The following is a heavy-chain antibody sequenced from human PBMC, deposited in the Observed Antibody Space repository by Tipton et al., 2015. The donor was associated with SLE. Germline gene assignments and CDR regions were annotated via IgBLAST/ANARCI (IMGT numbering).Heavy chain of an antibody. D-gene: IGHD1-26*01. Sequence: SLRLSCAASGFTFSSYWMSWVRQAPGKGLAWVANIKQDGSEKYYVDSVKGRFTISRDNAKNSLYLQMNSLRAEDTAVYYCARDGQWELLSHFDYWGQGTLVTVSS. CDR1: GFTFSSYW. J-gene: IGHJ4*02. CDR3: ARDGQWELLSHFDY. V-gene: IGHV3-7*01. CDR2: IKQDGSEK.